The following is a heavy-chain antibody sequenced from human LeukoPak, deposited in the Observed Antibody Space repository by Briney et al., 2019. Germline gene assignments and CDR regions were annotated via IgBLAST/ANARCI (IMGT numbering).Heavy chain of an antibody. CDR1: GFTFYNYA. CDR3: AKDRAYLRRGFDS. CDR2: IINTGGTT. V-gene: IGHV3-23*01. D-gene: IGHD3-10*02. Sequence: SGGSLRLSCAASGFTFYNYAMGWVRQAPGKGLEWVSSIINTGGTTYYADSVKGRFTISRDDSENTLYLHMNSLRAEDTALYYCAKDRAYLRRGFDSWGQGTLVTVSS. J-gene: IGHJ4*02.